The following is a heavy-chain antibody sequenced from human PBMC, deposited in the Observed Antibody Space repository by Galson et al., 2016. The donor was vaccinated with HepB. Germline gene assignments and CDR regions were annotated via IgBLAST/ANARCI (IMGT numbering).Heavy chain of an antibody. D-gene: IGHD3-22*01. J-gene: IGHJ3*02. V-gene: IGHV1-69*13. CDR3: ARGRSAYYYDSRNAFHI. Sequence: SVKVSCKAPGDTFSNYAISWVRQAPGQGLEWMGRIIPIFGTPNYAQKFQDRVTITADESTTTAYMELSSLRSEDTAVYYCARGRSAYYYDSRNAFHIWGQGTLVTVSS. CDR1: GDTFSNYA. CDR2: IIPIFGTP.